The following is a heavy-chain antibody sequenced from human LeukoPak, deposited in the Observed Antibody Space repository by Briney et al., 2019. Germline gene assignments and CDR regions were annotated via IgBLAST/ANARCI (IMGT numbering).Heavy chain of an antibody. J-gene: IGHJ5*02. CDR3: ARVGPGATVTTIYWFDP. CDR2: IFDSGST. CDR1: GGSISSSSHY. D-gene: IGHD4-11*01. Sequence: SETLSLTCSVSGGSISSSSHYWGWIRQSPGMGLEWIGSIFDSGSTYYNPSLKSRVTISADTSKNQFSLKLSSVTAADTAVYYCARVGPGATVTTIYWFDPWGQGTLVTVSS. V-gene: IGHV4-39*07.